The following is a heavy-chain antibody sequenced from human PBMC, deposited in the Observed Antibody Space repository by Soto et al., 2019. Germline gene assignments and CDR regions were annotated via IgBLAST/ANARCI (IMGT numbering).Heavy chain of an antibody. J-gene: IGHJ4*02. D-gene: IGHD4-17*01. Sequence: SETLSLTCAVSGGSISSGGYSWSWVRQPPGKGLEWIGYIYHSGSTYYNPSLKSRVTISVDRSKNQFSLKLSSVTAADTAVYYCARASTTVTTLDYWGQGTLVTVS. CDR2: IYHSGST. CDR1: GGSISSGGYS. CDR3: ARASTTVTTLDY. V-gene: IGHV4-30-2*01.